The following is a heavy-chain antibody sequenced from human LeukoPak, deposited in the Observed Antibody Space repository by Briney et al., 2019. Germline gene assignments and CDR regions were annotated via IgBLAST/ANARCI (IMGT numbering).Heavy chain of an antibody. CDR2: IYTSGST. V-gene: IGHV4-4*07. Sequence: SETLSLTCTVSGGSISSYYWSWIRQPAGKGLEWIGRIYTSGSTDYNPSLKSRVTISIDTSNNQFSLKLTSVTAADTAVYYCARVGLYGGKLDYWGQRTLVTVSS. CDR1: GGSISSYY. D-gene: IGHD4-23*01. CDR3: ARVGLYGGKLDY. J-gene: IGHJ4*02.